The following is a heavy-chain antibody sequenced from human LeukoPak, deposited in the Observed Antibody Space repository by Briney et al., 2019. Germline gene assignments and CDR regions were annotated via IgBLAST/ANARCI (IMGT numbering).Heavy chain of an antibody. CDR2: INHSGST. CDR3: ASDYGDYVGAFDI. Sequence: SETLSLTCAVYGGSFSGYYWSWIRQPPGKGLEWIGEINHSGSTNYNPSLKSRVTVSVDTSKNQFSLKLSSVTAADTAVYYCASDYGDYVGAFDIWGQGTMVTVSS. D-gene: IGHD4-17*01. V-gene: IGHV4-34*01. CDR1: GGSFSGYY. J-gene: IGHJ3*02.